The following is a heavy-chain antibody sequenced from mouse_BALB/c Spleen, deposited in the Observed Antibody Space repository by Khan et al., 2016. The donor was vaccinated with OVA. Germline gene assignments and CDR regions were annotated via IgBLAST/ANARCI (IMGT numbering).Heavy chain of an antibody. Sequence: QLEESGGGLVQPGGSMKLSCVASGFTFSSDWMSWVRQSPEKGLKWVAEIRLKSDNYATHYAVSVQGKFTISRDDSKSRLYLQMTSLRAEGTGIYYCTQRGRSYWGQGTLVTVSA. D-gene: IGHD4-1*02. V-gene: IGHV6-6*02. CDR3: TQRGRSY. CDR2: IRLKSDNYAT. CDR1: GFTFSSDW. J-gene: IGHJ3*01.